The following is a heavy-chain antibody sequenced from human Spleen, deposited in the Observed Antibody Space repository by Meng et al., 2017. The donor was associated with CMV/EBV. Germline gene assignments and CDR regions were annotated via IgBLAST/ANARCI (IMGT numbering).Heavy chain of an antibody. V-gene: IGHV3-21*01. J-gene: IGHJ4*02. CDR3: AREVGSGWRYFDC. CDR2: ITGSSAYM. CDR1: GFTFSSYS. Sequence: GESLKISCAASGFTFSSYSMNWVRQAPGKGLEWVSSITGSSAYMYYADSVRGRLTISRDNAQNSLYLQMNSLRVEDTAVYYCAREVGSGWRYFDCWGQGTLVTVSS. D-gene: IGHD6-25*01.